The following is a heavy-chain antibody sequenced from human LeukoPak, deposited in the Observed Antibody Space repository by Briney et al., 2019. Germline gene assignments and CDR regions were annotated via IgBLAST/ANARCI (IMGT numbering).Heavy chain of an antibody. CDR3: ARSDTVARAIDY. CDR1: GFTFSSYA. D-gene: IGHD4-23*01. V-gene: IGHV3-23*01. J-gene: IGHJ4*02. Sequence: PGGSLRLSCAASGFTFSSYAMSWVRQAPGKGLEWVSAISGSGGSTYYADSVKGRFTISRDNAKNSLYLQMNSLRAEDTAVYYCARSDTVARAIDYWGQGTLVTVSS. CDR2: ISGSGGST.